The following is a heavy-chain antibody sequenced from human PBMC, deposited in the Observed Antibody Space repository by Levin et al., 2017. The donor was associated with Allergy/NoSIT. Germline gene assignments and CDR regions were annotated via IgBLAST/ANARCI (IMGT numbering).Heavy chain of an antibody. V-gene: IGHV3-30*18. CDR3: AKDFGGSLDY. CDR2: ISYDGSNK. J-gene: IGHJ4*02. CDR1: GFTFSSYG. Sequence: AGGSLRLSCAASGFTFSSYGMHWVRQAPGKGLEWVAVISYDGSNKYYADSVKGRFTISRDNSKNTLYLQMNSLRAEDTAVYYCAKDFGGSLDYWGQGTLVTVSS. D-gene: IGHD3-10*01.